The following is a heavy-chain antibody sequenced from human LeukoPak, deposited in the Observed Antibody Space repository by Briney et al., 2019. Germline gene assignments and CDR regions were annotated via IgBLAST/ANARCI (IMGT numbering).Heavy chain of an antibody. J-gene: IGHJ4*02. CDR3: ATTRVTTTRLDY. D-gene: IGHD5-12*01. V-gene: IGHV1-2*02. CDR2: INPNSGVT. Sequence: ASVKASRKASGYTFIGYYMHWVPQAPGQGLEWMGWINPNSGVTNYAQKFQGRVTMTRDTSISTAYMELTSLRSDDTAVYYCATTRVTTTRLDYWGQGTLVTVSS. CDR1: GYTFIGYY.